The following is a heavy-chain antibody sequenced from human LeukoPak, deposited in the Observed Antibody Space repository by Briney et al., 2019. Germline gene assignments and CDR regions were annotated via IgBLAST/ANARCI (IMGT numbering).Heavy chain of an antibody. Sequence: SETLSLTCTLAGGSISSYYWSWVRQPPGKGLEWIGYIYYSGSTNYNPSLKSRVTISVDTSKNQFSLKLSSVTAADTAVYYCARNYYGSGSYYMDVWGKGTTVTISS. CDR1: GGSISSYY. D-gene: IGHD3-10*01. J-gene: IGHJ6*03. CDR2: IYYSGST. CDR3: ARNYYGSGSYYMDV. V-gene: IGHV4-59*01.